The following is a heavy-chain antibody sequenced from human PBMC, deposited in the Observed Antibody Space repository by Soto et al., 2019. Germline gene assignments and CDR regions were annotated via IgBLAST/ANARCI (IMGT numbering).Heavy chain of an antibody. D-gene: IGHD3-10*01. CDR2: IDSTGDA. Sequence: EVQLVESGGGLVQFGGSLRLSCAASGFTFSRHDMHWVRQVTGKGLEWVSGIDSTGDAKYPASVKGRFTISRENAKNSLQLQMNSLGAGDTAVYYCARGGIRGISWNWFDTWGQGTLVTVSS. CDR1: GFTFSRHD. J-gene: IGHJ5*02. CDR3: ARGGIRGISWNWFDT. V-gene: IGHV3-13*01.